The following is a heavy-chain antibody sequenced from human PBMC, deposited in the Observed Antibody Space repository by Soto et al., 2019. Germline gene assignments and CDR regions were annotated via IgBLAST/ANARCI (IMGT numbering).Heavy chain of an antibody. CDR1: GFTVSSNY. J-gene: IGHJ4*02. CDR3: ARGSGYSGYEALDY. D-gene: IGHD5-12*01. CDR2: IYSGGST. Sequence: EVQLVESGGGLVQPGGSLRLSCAASGFTVSSNYVSWVRQAPGKGLEWVSVIYSGGSTYYADSVKGRFTISRDNSKNTLYLQMNSLRAEDTAVYYCARGSGYSGYEALDYWGQGTLVTVSS. V-gene: IGHV3-66*01.